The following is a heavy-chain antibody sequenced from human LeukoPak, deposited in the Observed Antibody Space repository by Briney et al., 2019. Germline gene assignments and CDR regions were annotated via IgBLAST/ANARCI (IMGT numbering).Heavy chain of an antibody. J-gene: IGHJ4*02. V-gene: IGHV4-34*01. CDR1: GGSFSGYY. CDR2: INHSGST. Sequence: SETLSLTCAVYGGSFSGYYWSWIRQPPGKGLEWIGEINHSGSTNYNPSLKSRVTISVDTSKNQFSLKLSSVTAADTAVYYCARVRGLDFWSGYYAHWGRGTLVTVSS. D-gene: IGHD3-3*01. CDR3: ARVRGLDFWSGYYAH.